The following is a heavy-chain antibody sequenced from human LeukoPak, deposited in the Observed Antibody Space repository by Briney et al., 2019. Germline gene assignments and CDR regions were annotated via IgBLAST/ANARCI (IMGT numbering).Heavy chain of an antibody. CDR1: GGPISSSSYY. Sequence: SETLSLTCTVSGGPISSSSYYWGWIRQPPGKGLEWIGSIYYSGSTYYNPSLKSRVTISVDTSKNQFSLKLSSVTAADTAVYYCARAPGHIAARRGFWFDPWGQGTLVTVSS. V-gene: IGHV4-39*07. J-gene: IGHJ5*02. CDR2: IYYSGST. CDR3: ARAPGHIAARRGFWFDP. D-gene: IGHD6-6*01.